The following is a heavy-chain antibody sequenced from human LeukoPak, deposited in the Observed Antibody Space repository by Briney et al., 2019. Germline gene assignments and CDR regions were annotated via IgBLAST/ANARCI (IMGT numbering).Heavy chain of an antibody. Sequence: SETLSLTCTVSGGSISSASYYWSWIRQPAGKGLEWIGRIYISGSTNYNPSLKSRVTISVDTSKNQFSLKLSSVTAADTAVYYCARGALIAVAGYNWFDPWGQGTLVTVSS. J-gene: IGHJ5*02. CDR1: GGSISSASYY. CDR3: ARGALIAVAGYNWFDP. CDR2: IYISGST. D-gene: IGHD6-19*01. V-gene: IGHV4-61*02.